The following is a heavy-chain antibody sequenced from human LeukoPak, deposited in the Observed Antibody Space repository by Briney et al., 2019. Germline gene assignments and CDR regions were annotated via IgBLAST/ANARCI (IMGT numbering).Heavy chain of an antibody. CDR2: FDPEDGET. J-gene: IGHJ3*02. CDR3: ATGLIVGAPGAAFDI. V-gene: IGHV1-24*01. Sequence: ASVKVSCKVSGYTLTELSMHWVRQAPGKGLEWMGGFDPEDGETIYAQKFQGRVTMTEDTSTDTAYMELSSLRSEDTAVYYCATGLIVGAPGAAFDIWGQGTMVTVSS. CDR1: GYTLTELS. D-gene: IGHD1-26*01.